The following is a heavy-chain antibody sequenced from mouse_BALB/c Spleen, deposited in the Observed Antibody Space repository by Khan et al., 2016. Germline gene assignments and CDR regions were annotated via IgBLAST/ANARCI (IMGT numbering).Heavy chain of an antibody. Sequence: EVKLEESGPGLVKPSQSLSLTCTVTGYSITSDYAWNWIRQFPGNKLEWMGYIRYSGSTTYNPSLKSRISITRDTSKNQFFLQLYSVTTEDTATYYCTRSPTATRYSDVWGAGTTVTVSS. CDR1: GYSITSDYA. J-gene: IGHJ1*01. CDR2: IRYSGST. CDR3: TRSPTATRYSDV. V-gene: IGHV3-2*02. D-gene: IGHD1-2*01.